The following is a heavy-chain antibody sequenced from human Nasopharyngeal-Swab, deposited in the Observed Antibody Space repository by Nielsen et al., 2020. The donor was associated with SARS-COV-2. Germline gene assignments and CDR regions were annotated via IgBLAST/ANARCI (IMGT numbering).Heavy chain of an antibody. D-gene: IGHD2-2*03. Sequence: SETLSLTCGVSGPSISSGYYWSWIRQPAGKGLEWIGRMYVSGSTNYNPSLKSRVTMSVDTSKNQFSLKLRSVTAADTAVYYCARGRLDLGDYWGQGTLVTVSS. V-gene: IGHV4-61*02. CDR1: GPSISSGYY. CDR2: MYVSGST. J-gene: IGHJ4*02. CDR3: ARGRLDLGDY.